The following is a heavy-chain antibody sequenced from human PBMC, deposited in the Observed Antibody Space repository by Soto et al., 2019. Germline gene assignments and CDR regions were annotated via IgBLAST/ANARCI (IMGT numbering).Heavy chain of an antibody. J-gene: IGHJ6*02. D-gene: IGHD3-9*01. CDR3: AACRPPSPYDWFSAMDV. CDR2: ISSGSTPI. V-gene: IGHV3-48*02. CDR1: GFSISAFS. Sequence: EVQLVESGGGLVNPGGSLRLSCTASGFSISAFSLQWVRQVPGKGLGWVSYISSGSTPIYYAASVKGRFTISRDNAENALFLQMNSLRDEDTAVYDWAACRPPSPYDWFSAMDVWGQGTTVSVSS.